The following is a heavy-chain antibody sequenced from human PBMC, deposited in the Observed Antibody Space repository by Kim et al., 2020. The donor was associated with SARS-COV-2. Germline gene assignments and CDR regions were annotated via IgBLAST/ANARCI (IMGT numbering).Heavy chain of an antibody. D-gene: IGHD4-17*01. CDR3: ARVRTRVDGASLNWVDT. Sequence: ASVKVSCKASGYTFTSYYIHWVRQAPGQGLEWLGIITPRDGSTYYAQKFQGRVTMTRGTSTSTVYMELSSLRSEDTAMYYCARVRTRVDGASLNWVDTWGQGTLVTVSS. V-gene: IGHV1-46*01. J-gene: IGHJ5*02. CDR2: ITPRDGST. CDR1: GYTFTSYY.